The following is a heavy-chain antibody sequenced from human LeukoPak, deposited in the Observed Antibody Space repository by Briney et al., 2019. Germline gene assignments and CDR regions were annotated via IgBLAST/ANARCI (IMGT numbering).Heavy chain of an antibody. D-gene: IGHD5-18*01. Sequence: PSETLSLSCTVSGGSIHTYHWNWIRKSPGKGLEWIGFMQDSGNNNYNPSLRSRVTMFTVASKNQFSLELSSVTAADTAVYYCARDKEHSYGCYFDLWGREIAVPVSS. CDR2: MQDSGNN. J-gene: IGHJ4*02. CDR1: GGSIHTYH. V-gene: IGHV4-59*01. CDR3: ARDKEHSYGCYFDL.